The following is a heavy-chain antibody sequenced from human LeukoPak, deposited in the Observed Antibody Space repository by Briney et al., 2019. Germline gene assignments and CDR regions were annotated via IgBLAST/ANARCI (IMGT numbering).Heavy chain of an antibody. D-gene: IGHD6-19*01. CDR2: IGYGGDT. CDR1: GFTISSDS. V-gene: IGHV3-64*01. Sequence: GGSLRLSCAASGFTISSDSMHWIRQAPGKGLEYVSAIGYGGDTYYANSVKGRFTISRDLSKNTLYLQMGSLRPEDMAVYYCARVGGSGSFDSWGQGTLVSVSS. J-gene: IGHJ4*02. CDR3: ARVGGSGSFDS.